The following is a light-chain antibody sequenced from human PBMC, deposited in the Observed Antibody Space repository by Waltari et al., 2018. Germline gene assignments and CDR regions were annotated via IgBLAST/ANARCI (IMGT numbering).Light chain of an antibody. CDR3: QQYYITPLS. V-gene: IGKV3-20*01. CDR1: QSVVSAY. Sequence: EVVLTQSPGTLPLSPGERASLSCRASQSVVSAYLAWYQQKPGQAPRLLIFGASNRATGIPDRFSGSGSGTDFTLTISSLQAEDVAIYFCQQYYITPLSFGGGTRVEIK. J-gene: IGKJ4*01. CDR2: GAS.